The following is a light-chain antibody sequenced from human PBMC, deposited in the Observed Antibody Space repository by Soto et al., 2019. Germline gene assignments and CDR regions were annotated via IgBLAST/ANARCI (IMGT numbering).Light chain of an antibody. CDR2: GAS. CDR3: QQYNDWWT. Sequence: EIVMTQSPATLSVSPGERATLSCRASQSVGSDLTWYQQKPGQAPRLLIYGASTRATGVPARFRGSGSGTEFTLTISSLQSEDFAVYFCQQYNDWWTFGQGTKVDIK. J-gene: IGKJ1*01. CDR1: QSVGSD. V-gene: IGKV3-15*01.